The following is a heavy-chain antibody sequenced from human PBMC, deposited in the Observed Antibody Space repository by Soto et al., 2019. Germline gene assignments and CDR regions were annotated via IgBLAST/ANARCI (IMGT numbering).Heavy chain of an antibody. CDR3: ARASGSRDFWSGYYYSYYMDV. CDR2: IYYSGST. J-gene: IGHJ6*03. Sequence: PSETLSLTCTVSGGSISSYYWSWIRQPPGKGLEWIGYIYYSGSTNYNPSLKSRVTISVDTSKNQFSLKLSSVTAADTAVYYCARASGSRDFWSGYYYSYYMDVWGKGTTVTVSS. V-gene: IGHV4-59*01. CDR1: GGSISSYY. D-gene: IGHD3-3*01.